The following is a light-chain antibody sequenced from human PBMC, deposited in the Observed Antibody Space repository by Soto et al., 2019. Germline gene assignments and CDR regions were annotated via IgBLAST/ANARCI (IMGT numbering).Light chain of an antibody. CDR1: QSVSSSY. V-gene: IGKV3-20*01. CDR2: GAS. Sequence: EIGLTQSPGTLSLSPGERATLSCMDSQSVSSSYLAWYQQKHGQAPRLSIYGASSRATGIPDRFSGSGYGTDFTLNISRQEPEEFAVYYCQQYGSSPFTFGPGTKGDIK. CDR3: QQYGSSPFT. J-gene: IGKJ3*01.